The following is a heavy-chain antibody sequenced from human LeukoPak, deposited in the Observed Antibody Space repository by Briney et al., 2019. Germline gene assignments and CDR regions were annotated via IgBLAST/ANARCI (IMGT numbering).Heavy chain of an antibody. Sequence: SETLSLTCTVSGGSISSYYWSWIRQPPGKGLEWIGYIYYSGSTNYNPSLKSRVTISVDTSKNQFSLKRSSVTAADTAVYYCARHDSSGYLVFDYWGQGILVTVSS. CDR3: ARHDSSGYLVFDY. V-gene: IGHV4-59*08. D-gene: IGHD3-22*01. CDR1: GGSISSYY. CDR2: IYYSGST. J-gene: IGHJ4*02.